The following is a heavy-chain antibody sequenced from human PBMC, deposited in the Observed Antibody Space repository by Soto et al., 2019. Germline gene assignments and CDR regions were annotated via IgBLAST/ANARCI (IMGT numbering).Heavy chain of an antibody. J-gene: IGHJ5*02. CDR1: GFTFNTYG. V-gene: IGHV3-33*01. CDR2: IWYDGSYR. CDR3: AGISGSGHLGWLDH. D-gene: IGHD3-10*01. Sequence: PGGSRRLSCMASGFTFNTYGMFWVRQAPGRGLEWVAGIWYDGSYRYYVDSVKGRFTVSRHNSMNTVDFETNNVRGAATDVYYCAGISGSGHLGWLDHWGQGSLVTVSS.